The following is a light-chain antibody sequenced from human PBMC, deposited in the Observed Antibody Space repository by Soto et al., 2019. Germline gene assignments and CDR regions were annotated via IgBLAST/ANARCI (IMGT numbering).Light chain of an antibody. CDR3: MQGVSWPPGRA. Sequence: DVVMTQSPLSLPVTLGQPASISCRSSRSLLYSDGNTYLNWFQQRPGQPPRRLIYKVSNRDSGVPDRFSGSGSHTDFTLKISRVEAEDVGVYYCMQGVSWPPGRAFGQGTKVEIK. V-gene: IGKV2-30*01. J-gene: IGKJ1*01. CDR1: RSLLYSDGNTY. CDR2: KVS.